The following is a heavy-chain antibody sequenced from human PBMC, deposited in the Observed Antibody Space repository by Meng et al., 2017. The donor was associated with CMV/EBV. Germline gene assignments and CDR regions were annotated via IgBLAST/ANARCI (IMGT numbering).Heavy chain of an antibody. Sequence: SETLSLTCAVYGGSFSGYYWSWIRQPPGKGLEWIGEINHSGSANYNPSLKSRVTISVDTSKNQFSLKLSSVTAADTAVYYCARGDLDYWGQGTLVTVSS. CDR2: INHSGSA. CDR1: GGSFSGYY. CDR3: ARGDLDY. J-gene: IGHJ4*02. V-gene: IGHV4-34*01.